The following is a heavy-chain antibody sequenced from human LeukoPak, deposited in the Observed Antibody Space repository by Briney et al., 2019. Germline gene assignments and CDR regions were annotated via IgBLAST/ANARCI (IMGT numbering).Heavy chain of an antibody. CDR3: ALGIVGAIHFDY. Sequence: ASVKVSCKASGYTFTSYDINWVRQATGQGLEWMGWIIPIFGTANYAQKFQGRVTITTDESTSTAYMELSSLRSEDTAVYYCALGIVGAIHFDYWGQGTLVTVSS. CDR2: IIPIFGTA. J-gene: IGHJ4*02. D-gene: IGHD1-26*01. V-gene: IGHV1-69*05. CDR1: GYTFTSYD.